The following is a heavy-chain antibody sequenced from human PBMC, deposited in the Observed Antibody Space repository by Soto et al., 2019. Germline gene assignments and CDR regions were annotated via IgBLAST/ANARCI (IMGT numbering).Heavy chain of an antibody. J-gene: IGHJ6*02. Sequence: GGSLRLSCAASGFSFRTYGMHWVRQAPGKGLEWVAVISYDGSNQQYTDSVKGRFTFSRDNSKNTLYLQMNSLRPEDTAVYYCARGLMGYCSGGSCYYGMDVWGQGTTVTVSS. CDR3: ARGLMGYCSGGSCYYGMDV. CDR1: GFSFRTYG. CDR2: ISYDGSNQ. V-gene: IGHV3-30*03. D-gene: IGHD2-15*01.